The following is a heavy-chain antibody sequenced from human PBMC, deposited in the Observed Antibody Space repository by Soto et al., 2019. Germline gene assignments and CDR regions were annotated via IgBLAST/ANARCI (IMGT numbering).Heavy chain of an antibody. CDR2: IYSSGGT. Sequence: SETLSLTCTVSGGAISGYYWTWIRQPAGKGLEWIGRIYSSGGTKYNPSLKSRVDMSLDMSKDQFSLRLNSVTAADTAVYYCARGQRFSDSFDPWGQGTLVTVSS. D-gene: IGHD3-3*01. J-gene: IGHJ5*02. V-gene: IGHV4-4*07. CDR3: ARGQRFSDSFDP. CDR1: GGAISGYY.